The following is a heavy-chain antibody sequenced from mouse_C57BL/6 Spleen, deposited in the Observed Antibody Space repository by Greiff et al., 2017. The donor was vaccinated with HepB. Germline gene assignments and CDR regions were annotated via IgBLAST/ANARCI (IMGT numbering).Heavy chain of an antibody. CDR2: ISSGGDYI. CDR1: GFTFSSYA. D-gene: IGHD2-5*01. Sequence: EVKLMESGEGLVKPGGSLKLSCAASGFTFSSYAMSWVRQTPEKRLEWVAYISSGGDYIYYADTVKGRFTISRDNARNTLYLQMSSLKSEDTAMYYCTRANSYYSNYDYAMDYWGQGTSVTVSS. CDR3: TRANSYYSNYDYAMDY. J-gene: IGHJ4*01. V-gene: IGHV5-9-1*02.